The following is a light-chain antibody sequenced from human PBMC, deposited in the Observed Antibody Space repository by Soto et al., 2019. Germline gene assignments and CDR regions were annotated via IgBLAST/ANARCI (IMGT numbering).Light chain of an antibody. CDR1: QSIRSH. CDR2: GAS. CDR3: QHYNSYSEA. V-gene: IGKV1-39*01. Sequence: DIQMTQSPSSLSASVGDRVSITCRASQSIRSHLNWFQHKPGKAPKVLIYGASSLQGGVPSRFSGSGSGTDFTLTIKSLQPDDFATYYCQHYNSYSEAFGQGTKVELK. J-gene: IGKJ1*01.